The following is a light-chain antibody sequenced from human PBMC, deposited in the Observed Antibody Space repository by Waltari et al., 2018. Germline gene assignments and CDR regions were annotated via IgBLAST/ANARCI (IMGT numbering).Light chain of an antibody. CDR1: QSFSGY. CDR2: AAS. V-gene: IGKV1-39*01. Sequence: DIQMTQSPSSLSASIGDRVTITCRSSQSFSGYLNWYQQKPGKAPKVLIYAASTLQSGVPPRFSGSGSGTVFTLTINNLQPEDFATYYCQQTYSTSWTFGQGTKVEVK. J-gene: IGKJ1*01. CDR3: QQTYSTSWT.